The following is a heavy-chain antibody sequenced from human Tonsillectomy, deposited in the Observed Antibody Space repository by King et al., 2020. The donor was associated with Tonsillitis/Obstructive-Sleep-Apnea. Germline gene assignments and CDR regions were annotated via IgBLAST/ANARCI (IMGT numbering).Heavy chain of an antibody. CDR1: GFTFSSYA. V-gene: IGHV3-23*04. J-gene: IGHJ4*02. CDR3: AKLVALRDTYFDY. CDR2: ISASGGST. Sequence: QLVQSGGGLVQPGGSLRLSCAASGFTFSSYAMTWVRQAPGKGLEWVSAISASGGSTYYADSVRGRFTISRDNSKSTLYLQMNSLRAGDTAVYYCAKLVALRDTYFDYWGQGTLVTVSS. D-gene: IGHD5-12*01.